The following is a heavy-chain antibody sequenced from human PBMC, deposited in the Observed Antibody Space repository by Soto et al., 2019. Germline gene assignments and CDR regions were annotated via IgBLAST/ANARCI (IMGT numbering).Heavy chain of an antibody. D-gene: IGHD3-10*01. Sequence: EVQLVESGGGLVQPGGSLRLSCAASGFTFSSYWMHWVRQAPGKGLVWVSRINSDGSSTSYADSVKGRFTISRDNAKNPLYLQMNSLRAEDTAVYYCASTSMVRGVITPYFDYWGQGTLVTVSS. CDR3: ASTSMVRGVITPYFDY. J-gene: IGHJ4*02. CDR2: INSDGSST. V-gene: IGHV3-74*01. CDR1: GFTFSSYW.